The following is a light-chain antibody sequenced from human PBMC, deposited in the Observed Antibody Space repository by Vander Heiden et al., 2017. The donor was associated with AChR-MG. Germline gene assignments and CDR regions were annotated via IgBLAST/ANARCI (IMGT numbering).Light chain of an antibody. CDR3: CSYAGSSTFFG. V-gene: IGLV2-23*03. CDR2: EGS. J-gene: IGLJ2*01. CDR1: SSDVGSDNL. Sequence: QSALTQPASVSGSPGQSITISCTGTSSDVGSDNLVSWYQQHPGKAPKLMIYEGSKRPSGVSNRFSGSKSGNSASLTISGLQAEDEADYYCCSYAGSSTFFGFGGGTKL.